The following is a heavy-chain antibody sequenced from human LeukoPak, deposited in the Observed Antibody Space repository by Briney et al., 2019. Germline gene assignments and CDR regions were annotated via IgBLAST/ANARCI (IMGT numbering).Heavy chain of an antibody. CDR2: IYSGGST. Sequence: PRGSLRLSCAASGFTFSSNYMSWVRQAPGKGLEWVSVIYSGGSTYYAASVKGRFTISRDNSKNTLYLQMNSLRAEDTAVYYCARDSDYGDYSYWGQGTLVTVSS. J-gene: IGHJ4*02. D-gene: IGHD4-17*01. CDR3: ARDSDYGDYSY. CDR1: GFTFSSNY. V-gene: IGHV3-53*01.